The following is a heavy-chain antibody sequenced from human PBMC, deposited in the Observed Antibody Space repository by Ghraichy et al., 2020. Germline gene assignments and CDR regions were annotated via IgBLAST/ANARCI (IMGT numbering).Heavy chain of an antibody. CDR2: INHSGST. CDR3: ARESNSGSYWEESRPYFDY. Sequence: SETLSLTCAVYGGSFSGYYWSWIRQPSGKGLEWIGEINHSGSTNYNPSLKSRVTISVDTSKNQFSLKLSSVTAADTAVYYCARESNSGSYWEESRPYFDYWGQGTLVTVSS. D-gene: IGHD1-26*01. J-gene: IGHJ4*02. V-gene: IGHV4-34*01. CDR1: GGSFSGYY.